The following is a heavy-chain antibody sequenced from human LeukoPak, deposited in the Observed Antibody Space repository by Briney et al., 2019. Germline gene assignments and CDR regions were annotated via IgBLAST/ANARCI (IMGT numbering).Heavy chain of an antibody. CDR3: ARGVLVTPRRGDYLDS. CDR1: RFTFINYR. CDR2: ISSDGSKT. V-gene: IGHV3-74*01. D-gene: IGHD2-21*02. Sequence: GGSLTLPCAASRFTFINYRMHWLPHGPGQGLVWLSYISSDGSKTDYADSVKGRFTISRDNAKNTLYLRMHSLRGEDTAVYYCARGVLVTPRRGDYLDSWGQGTLVTVSS. J-gene: IGHJ4*02.